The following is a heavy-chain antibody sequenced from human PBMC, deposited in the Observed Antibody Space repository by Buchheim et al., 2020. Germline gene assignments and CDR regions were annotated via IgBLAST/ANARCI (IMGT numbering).Heavy chain of an antibody. J-gene: IGHJ4*02. CDR1: GFTFRSYS. Sequence: EVQLVESGGGLVQPGGSLRLSCAASGFTFRSYSMNWVRQAPGKGLERVSFISSASTTIYYADSVKGRFTISRDNANHLLFLEMNSLRVEDSAVYYCARGPRNHYYDKSGLYHIDNWGQGTL. CDR2: ISSASTTI. CDR3: ARGPRNHYYDKSGLYHIDN. V-gene: IGHV3-48*01. D-gene: IGHD3-22*01.